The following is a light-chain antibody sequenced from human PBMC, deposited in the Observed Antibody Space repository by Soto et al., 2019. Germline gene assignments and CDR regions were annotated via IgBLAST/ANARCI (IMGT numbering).Light chain of an antibody. V-gene: IGKV1-39*01. Sequence: DIQMTQSPSSLSSSVRERFTITCRASQSISRYLSWYQQKPGKAPKLLIYLASSLQSGVPSRFSGSGSGTDFTLTISSLQPEDLATYYCLESSSALTFGQGTRLEIK. CDR3: LESSSALT. CDR1: QSISRY. CDR2: LAS. J-gene: IGKJ5*01.